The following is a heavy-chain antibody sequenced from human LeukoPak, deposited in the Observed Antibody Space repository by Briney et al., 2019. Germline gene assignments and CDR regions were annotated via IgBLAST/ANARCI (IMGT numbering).Heavy chain of an antibody. V-gene: IGHV4-34*01. CDR3: ARDVSVCSGGSCYSVNAFDI. CDR2: INHSGST. J-gene: IGHJ3*02. D-gene: IGHD2-15*01. CDR1: GGSFSGYY. Sequence: SETLSLTCAVYGGSFSGYYWSWIRQPPGKGLEWIGEINHSGSTNYNPSLKSRVTISVDPSKNQFSLKLNSVTTADTAVYYCARDVSVCSGGSCYSVNAFDIWGQGAMVTVSS.